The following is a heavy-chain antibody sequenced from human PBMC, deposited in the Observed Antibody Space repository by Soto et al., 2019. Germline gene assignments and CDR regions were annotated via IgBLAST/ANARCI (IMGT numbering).Heavy chain of an antibody. J-gene: IGHJ4*02. CDR1: GFTFSSYT. D-gene: IGHD3-10*01. V-gene: IGHV3-23*01. CDR3: ARDSYGSGSFYFL. CDR2: ISGSGGET. Sequence: PVWSLRLACAASGFTFSSYTMNWVRQAPGKGLEWVSGISGSGGETYYADSLKGRFTVSRGNSKNTLYLEIHSLRAEDTAVYYCARDSYGSGSFYFLWGQGTPVTVSS.